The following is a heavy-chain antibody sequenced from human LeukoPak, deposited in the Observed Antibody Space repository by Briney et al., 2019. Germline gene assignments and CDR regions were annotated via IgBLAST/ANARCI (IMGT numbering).Heavy chain of an antibody. J-gene: IGHJ4*02. CDR3: ATGVAVAGTHFVDY. CDR2: ISSSSSHI. CDR1: GFIFSNYN. Sequence: GGSLRLSCAASGFIFSNYNIDWVRQAPGKGLECISSISSSSSHIHYADSVKDRFTISRDNAKNSVYLQMNSLRVDDTAVYYCATGVAVAGTHFVDYWGQGTLVAVSS. V-gene: IGHV3-21*01. D-gene: IGHD6-19*01.